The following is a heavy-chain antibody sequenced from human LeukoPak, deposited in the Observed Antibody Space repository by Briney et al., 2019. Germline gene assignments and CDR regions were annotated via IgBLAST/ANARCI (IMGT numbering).Heavy chain of an antibody. CDR2: ISCYNGDT. D-gene: IGHD5-18*01. J-gene: IGHJ4*02. V-gene: IGHV1-18*01. CDR3: ARDGRTAGYSSGSDY. CDR1: GYTFTTNA. Sequence: ASVKVSCKTSGYTFTTNAITWVRQAPGQGLEWVAWISCYNGDTRYAQKFQGRVIVTTDTSTSTVYMELRSLRSDVTAVYYCARDGRTAGYSSGSDYWGQGTRVTVSS.